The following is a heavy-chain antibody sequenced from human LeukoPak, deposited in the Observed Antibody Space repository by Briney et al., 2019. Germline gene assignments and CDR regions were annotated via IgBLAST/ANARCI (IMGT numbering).Heavy chain of an antibody. CDR1: GFTFDDYA. D-gene: IGHD1-26*01. CDR3: AKDLRSGELPYNWFDP. V-gene: IGHV3-9*01. J-gene: IGHJ5*02. Sequence: GRSLRFSCAASGFTFDDYAMHWVRHAPGKGLEWVSGISWNSGSIGYADSVKGRFTISRDNAKNSLYLQMNSLRAEDTALYYCAKDLRSGELPYNWFDPWGQGTLVTVSS. CDR2: ISWNSGSI.